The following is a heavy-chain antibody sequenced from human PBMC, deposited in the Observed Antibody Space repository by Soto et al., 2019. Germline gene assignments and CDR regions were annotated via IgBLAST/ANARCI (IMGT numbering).Heavy chain of an antibody. Sequence: SETLSLTCTVSGGSISSGGYYWSWIRQHPGKGLEWIGYIYYSGSTYYNPSLKSRVTISVDTSKNQFSLKLSSVTAADTAVYYCARDGYCSGGSCSNWFDPWGQGTLVTVSS. CDR2: IYYSGST. CDR3: ARDGYCSGGSCSNWFDP. V-gene: IGHV4-31*03. CDR1: GGSISSGGYY. D-gene: IGHD2-15*01. J-gene: IGHJ5*02.